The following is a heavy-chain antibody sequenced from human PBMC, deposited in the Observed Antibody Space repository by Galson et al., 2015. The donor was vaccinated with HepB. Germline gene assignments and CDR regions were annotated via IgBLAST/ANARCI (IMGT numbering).Heavy chain of an antibody. V-gene: IGHV3-66*01. Sequence: SLRLSCAASGFTVSSNHMTWVRQAPGKGLEWVSVIYSGGSTYYADSVKGRFTISRDNSKNTLYLQMNSLRAEDTAVYYCARGFSGYDLDYWGQGTLVTVSS. D-gene: IGHD5-12*01. CDR3: ARGFSGYDLDY. CDR1: GFTVSSNH. CDR2: IYSGGST. J-gene: IGHJ4*02.